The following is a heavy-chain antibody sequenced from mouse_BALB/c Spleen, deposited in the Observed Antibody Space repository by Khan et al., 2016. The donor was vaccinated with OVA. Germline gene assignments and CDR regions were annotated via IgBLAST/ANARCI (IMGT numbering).Heavy chain of an antibody. CDR1: GFSLSRYN. CDR2: IWGGGST. Sequence: VQLQESGPGLVAPSQSLSITCTVSGFSLSRYNLHWVRQPPGKGLEWLGMIWGGGSTDYNSTLKFRLSISKDSSKSQVFLKMNSLQTDDTAVYYCATAYYRYDGYYAMDYWGQGTSVTVSS. CDR3: ATAYYRYDGYYAMDY. J-gene: IGHJ4*01. D-gene: IGHD2-14*01. V-gene: IGHV2-6-4*01.